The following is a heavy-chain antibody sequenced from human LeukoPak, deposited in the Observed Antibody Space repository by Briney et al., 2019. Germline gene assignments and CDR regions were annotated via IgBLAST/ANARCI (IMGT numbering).Heavy chain of an antibody. D-gene: IGHD4-23*01. V-gene: IGHV1-8*01. CDR3: ARGHYGGNRSFDI. CDR2: IHPNSGKT. J-gene: IGHJ4*02. CDR1: GYTFRSYE. Sequence: ASVKVSCKASGYTFRSYEINWVRQAPGQGLEWGWWIHPNSGKTGYAQKFQGRVTMTRDTSTETAFMELSSLKFDDTAIFYCARGHYGGNRSFDIWGQGTLVTVSS.